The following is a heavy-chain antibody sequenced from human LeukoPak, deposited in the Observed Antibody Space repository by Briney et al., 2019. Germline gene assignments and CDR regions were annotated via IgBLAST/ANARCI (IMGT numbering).Heavy chain of an antibody. CDR1: GGSFSGYY. Sequence: PSETLSLTCAVYGGSFSGYYWSWIRQPPGKGLEWIGEINHSGSTNYNPSLKSRVTISVDTSKNQFSLKLSSVTAADTAVYYCARVRGHYYYGMDVWGKGTTVTVFS. J-gene: IGHJ6*04. CDR2: INHSGST. CDR3: ARVRGHYYYGMDV. V-gene: IGHV4-34*01. D-gene: IGHD4-17*01.